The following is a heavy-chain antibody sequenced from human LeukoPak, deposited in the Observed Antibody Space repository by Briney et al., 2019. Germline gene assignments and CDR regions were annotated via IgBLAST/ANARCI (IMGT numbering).Heavy chain of an antibody. CDR1: GFTFSRYS. J-gene: IGHJ4*02. CDR2: IGGRGGPRT. V-gene: IGHV3-23*01. CDR3: AKEGLLGGYYFDL. Sequence: PGRSLRLSCAASGFTFSRYSMAWVRQAPGRGPDWVSTIGGRGGPRTFYADSEKGRFTISRDNSKDTVYLQMDTLGAEDTAVYFCAKEGLLGGYYFDLWGQGTPVTVSS. D-gene: IGHD2-8*02.